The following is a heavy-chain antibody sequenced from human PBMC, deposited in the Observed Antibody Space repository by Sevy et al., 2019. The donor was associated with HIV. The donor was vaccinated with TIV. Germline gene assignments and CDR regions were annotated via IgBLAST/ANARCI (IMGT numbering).Heavy chain of an antibody. CDR2: IRYDRSTR. CDR3: VKGLGMVQGALLSDDT. Sequence: GGSLRLSCAASGFSFSAYGMHRVRQAPCKGLEWVTFIRYDRSTRYYADSVKGRFTISRDNLRSTLYLEMNSLRAEDTAVYYCVKGLGMVQGALLSDDTWGQGTMVTVSS. D-gene: IGHD3-10*01. CDR1: GFSFSAYG. V-gene: IGHV3-30*02. J-gene: IGHJ3*02.